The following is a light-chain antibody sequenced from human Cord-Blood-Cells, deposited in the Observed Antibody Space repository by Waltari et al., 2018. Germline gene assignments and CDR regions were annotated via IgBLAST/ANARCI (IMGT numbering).Light chain of an antibody. V-gene: IGKV1-8*01. CDR1: KGISSY. CDR3: QQYYSYPRT. J-gene: IGKJ1*01. CDR2: AAS. Sequence: AIRITQSPSSLSASTRDRVTITCRASKGISSYLAWYQQKPGKAPKLLIYAASTWLSGVPSRFSGSGSGTDFTLTISWLQSEDFATYYCQQYYSYPRTFGQGTKVEIK.